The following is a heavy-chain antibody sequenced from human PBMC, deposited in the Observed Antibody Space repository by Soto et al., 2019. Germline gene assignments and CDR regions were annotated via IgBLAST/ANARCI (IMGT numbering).Heavy chain of an antibody. CDR3: TRDVETSESNGGAY. Sequence: QVQLVQSGAEVKEPGAPVKLSCSASGYTFTSYYMHWVRQAPGQGLEWMGVINPLRGSASYAQNFQDRVTMTRDTSTATAYMELRSLRSDDTAIYYCTRDVETSESNGGAYWGQGTLVIVSA. D-gene: IGHD3-16*01. V-gene: IGHV1-46*01. CDR1: GYTFTSYY. J-gene: IGHJ4*02. CDR2: INPLRGSA.